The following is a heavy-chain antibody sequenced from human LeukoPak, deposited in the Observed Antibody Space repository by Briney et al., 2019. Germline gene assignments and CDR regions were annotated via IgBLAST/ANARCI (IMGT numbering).Heavy chain of an antibody. CDR1: GGSFSGYY. Sequence: SETLSLTCAVYGGSFSGYYWSWIRQPPGKGLEWIGEINHSGSTNYNPSLKSRVTISVDTSKNQFSLKLSSVTAADTAVCYCARTPLWGYCSSTSCYANYFDYWGQGTLVTVSS. D-gene: IGHD2-2*01. V-gene: IGHV4-34*01. CDR2: INHSGST. CDR3: ARTPLWGYCSSTSCYANYFDY. J-gene: IGHJ4*02.